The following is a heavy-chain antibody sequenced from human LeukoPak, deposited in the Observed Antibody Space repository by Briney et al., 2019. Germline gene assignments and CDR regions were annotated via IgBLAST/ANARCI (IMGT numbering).Heavy chain of an antibody. CDR1: GFTFSSYD. V-gene: IGHV3-48*03. J-gene: IGHJ6*04. Sequence: GGSLRLSCAASGFTFSSYDMTWVRQAPGRGLEWVSYISSSGSTIYYADSVKGRFTISRDNAKNSLYLQMNSLRAEDTAVYYCAELGITMIGGVWGKGTTVTISS. CDR3: AELGITMIGGV. D-gene: IGHD3-10*02. CDR2: ISSSGSTI.